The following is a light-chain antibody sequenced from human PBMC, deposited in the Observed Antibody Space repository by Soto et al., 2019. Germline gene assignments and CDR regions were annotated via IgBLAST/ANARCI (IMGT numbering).Light chain of an antibody. Sequence: QSALTQPASVSGSPGQSITISCAGTTSDVGAYNYVSWYQQHPGNAPRLIIFEVSNRPSGLSNRFSGSKSGNTASLTISGLQAEDEADYYCSSYTTTSPYVFGSGTKVTVL. J-gene: IGLJ1*01. CDR1: TSDVGAYNY. V-gene: IGLV2-14*01. CDR2: EVS. CDR3: SSYTTTSPYV.